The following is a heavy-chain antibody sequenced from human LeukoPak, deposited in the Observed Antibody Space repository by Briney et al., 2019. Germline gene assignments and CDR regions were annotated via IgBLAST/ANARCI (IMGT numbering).Heavy chain of an antibody. D-gene: IGHD6-13*01. CDR3: STTTSSSWYRFDY. V-gene: IGHV3-21*01. Sequence: GGSLRLSCAASGFTFSSYSMNWVRQAPGKGLEWVSSISSSSSYIYYADSVKGRFTISRDNAKNSLYLQMNSLRAEDTAVYYCSTTTSSSWYRFDYWGQGTLVTVSS. CDR1: GFTFSSYS. CDR2: ISSSSSYI. J-gene: IGHJ4*02.